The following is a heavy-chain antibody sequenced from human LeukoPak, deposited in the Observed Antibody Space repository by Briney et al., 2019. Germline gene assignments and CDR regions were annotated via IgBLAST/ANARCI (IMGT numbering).Heavy chain of an antibody. V-gene: IGHV3-33*01. CDR1: GFTFSTYA. D-gene: IGHD6-13*01. CDR3: AAGYSDDWRFDY. CDR2: IWYDGSNK. Sequence: GGSLRLSCAASGFTFSTYAMHWGRQAPGTGLGGGADIWYDGSNKHYAESVKGRFTISRDNSQNTLFLQMNSLRVGDTAVYYCAAGYSDDWRFDYWGQGTLVTVSS. J-gene: IGHJ4*02.